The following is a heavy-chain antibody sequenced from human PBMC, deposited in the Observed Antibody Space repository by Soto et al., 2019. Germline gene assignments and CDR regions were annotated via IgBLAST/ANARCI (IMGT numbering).Heavy chain of an antibody. CDR1: GYTFTSYG. CDR2: MNPNRGNT. J-gene: IGHJ5*02. Sequence: ASVKVSCKASGYTFTSYGISWLRQAPGQGLEWMGWMNPNRGNTGYAQKFQGRVTMTRSTSISTAYMELSNLRSEDTAVYYCVRCYPYSSGPWGQGPLVTVSS. D-gene: IGHD3-22*01. CDR3: VRCYPYSSGP. V-gene: IGHV1-8*02.